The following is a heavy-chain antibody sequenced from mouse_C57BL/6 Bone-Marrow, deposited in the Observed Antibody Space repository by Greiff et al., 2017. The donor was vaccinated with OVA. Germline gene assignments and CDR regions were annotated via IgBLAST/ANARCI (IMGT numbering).Heavy chain of an antibody. V-gene: IGHV1-72*01. J-gene: IGHJ1*03. CDR2: IDPNSGGT. CDR1: GYTFTSYW. Sequence: QVQLQQPGAELVKPGASVKLSCKASGYTFTSYWMHWVKQRPGRGLEWIGRIDPNSGGTKYNEKFKSKATLTVDKPSSTAYMQLSSLTSEDSAVYYCASVDYGSQVPHWYFDVWGTGTTVTVSS. CDR3: ASVDYGSQVPHWYFDV. D-gene: IGHD1-1*01.